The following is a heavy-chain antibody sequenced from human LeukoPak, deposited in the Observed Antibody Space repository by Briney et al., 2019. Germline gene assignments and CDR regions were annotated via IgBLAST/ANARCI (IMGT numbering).Heavy chain of an antibody. V-gene: IGHV3-30*03. Sequence: GRSLRLSCAASGFTFSNYGMHWVRQAPGKGLEWVALLVYDGFYKYYADSVKGRFTISRDNSKNTLYLQMSSLRAEDTAVYYCVREGMSCSSTTCFFDYWGQGTLVTVSS. CDR1: GFTFSNYG. J-gene: IGHJ4*02. CDR2: LVYDGFYK. CDR3: VREGMSCSSTTCFFDY. D-gene: IGHD2-2*01.